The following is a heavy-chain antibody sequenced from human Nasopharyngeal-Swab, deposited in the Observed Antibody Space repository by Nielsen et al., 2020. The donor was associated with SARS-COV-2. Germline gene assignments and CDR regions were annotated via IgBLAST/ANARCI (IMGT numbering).Heavy chain of an antibody. D-gene: IGHD6-6*01. Sequence: GESLKISCAASGFTFSRHWMHWVRQAPGEVLEWVAHISYDGHTQYYSDSVTGRFTISRDNSKNTLDLQMNSLRPEDTAVYYCARDDGQLGDSWGQGTLVTVSS. CDR1: GFTFSRHW. J-gene: IGHJ4*02. V-gene: IGHV3-30*03. CDR3: ARDDGQLGDS. CDR2: ISYDGHTQ.